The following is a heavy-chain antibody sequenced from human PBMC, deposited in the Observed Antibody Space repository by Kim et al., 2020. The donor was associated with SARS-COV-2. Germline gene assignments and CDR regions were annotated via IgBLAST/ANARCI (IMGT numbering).Heavy chain of an antibody. Sequence: GGSLRLSCVASGFTLSNYAMTWVRQTPATGLEWVSAITSTCGDTFYADSVKGRLTVSRDNSRNTLYLQMNRLTPEDTALYYCAKGGSWRAYWGQGTLVPV. J-gene: IGHJ4*01. CDR3: AKGGSWRAY. D-gene: IGHD6-13*01. V-gene: IGHV3-23*01. CDR1: GFTLSNYA. CDR2: ITSTCGDT.